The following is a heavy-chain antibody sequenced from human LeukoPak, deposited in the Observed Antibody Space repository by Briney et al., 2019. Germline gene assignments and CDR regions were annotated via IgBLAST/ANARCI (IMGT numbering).Heavy chain of an antibody. D-gene: IGHD3-22*01. CDR2: IYYSGST. CDR1: GGSISSYY. V-gene: IGHV4-59*01. Sequence: SETLSLTCTVSGGSISSYYWSWIRQPPGKGLEWIGYIYYSGSTNYNPSLKSRVTISVDTSKNQFSLKLSSVTAADTAVYYCARDLYYDSSGYYYGGRAFDIWGQGTTVTVSS. J-gene: IGHJ3*02. CDR3: ARDLYYDSSGYYYGGRAFDI.